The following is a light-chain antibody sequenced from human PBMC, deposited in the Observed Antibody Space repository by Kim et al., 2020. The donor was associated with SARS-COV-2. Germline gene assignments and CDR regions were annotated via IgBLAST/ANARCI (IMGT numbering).Light chain of an antibody. CDR3: QQTYSLPLT. CDR2: SAS. CDR1: QSITND. J-gene: IGKJ4*01. Sequence: SASVGDRFNITCRADQSITNDLNWYQQKPGKVPNVLIYSASSLQGGVPSRFSGSGSGTDFTLTISSLQPEDFATYYCQQTYSLPLTFGGGTKLEI. V-gene: IGKV1-39*01.